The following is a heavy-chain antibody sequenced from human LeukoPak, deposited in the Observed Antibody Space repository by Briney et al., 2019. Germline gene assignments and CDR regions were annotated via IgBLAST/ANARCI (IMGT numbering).Heavy chain of an antibody. J-gene: IGHJ6*03. CDR3: ARQREWFGEFSYYMDV. CDR2: IYPGDSDT. Sequence: AGESLKISCKGSGYSFSTYWIGWVRQMPGKGLEWMGIIYPGDSDTRYSPSFQGQVTISADKSISTAYLQWSSLKASDTAMYYCARQREWFGEFSYYMDVWGKGTTVTVSS. V-gene: IGHV5-51*01. CDR1: GYSFSTYW. D-gene: IGHD3-10*01.